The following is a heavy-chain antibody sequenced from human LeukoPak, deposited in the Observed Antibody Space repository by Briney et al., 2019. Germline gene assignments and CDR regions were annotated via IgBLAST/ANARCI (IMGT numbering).Heavy chain of an antibody. CDR3: ARRREHGSGSDWL. Sequence: GGSLRLSCAVSGFTFSNEAMGWVRQAPGKGLEWVSSINSRGNYIYYSDSLKGRFTISRDNARSSLYLQMSSLRAEDTAVYYCARRREHGSGSDWLWGQGTLVTVSS. CDR1: GFTFSNEA. J-gene: IGHJ4*02. D-gene: IGHD3-10*01. V-gene: IGHV3-21*01. CDR2: INSRGNYI.